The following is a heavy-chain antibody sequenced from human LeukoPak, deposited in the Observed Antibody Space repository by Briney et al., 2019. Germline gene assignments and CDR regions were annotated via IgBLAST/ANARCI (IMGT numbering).Heavy chain of an antibody. Sequence: ASVKVSCKASGYTFTGYYMHWVRQAPGQGLEWMGRINPNSGGTNYAQKFQGRVTITRDTSASTAYMELSSLRSEDTAVYYCAVSTTHKAGTFSYWGQGTLVTVSS. CDR3: AVSTTHKAGTFSY. J-gene: IGHJ4*02. D-gene: IGHD1-7*01. V-gene: IGHV1-2*06. CDR1: GYTFTGYY. CDR2: INPNSGGT.